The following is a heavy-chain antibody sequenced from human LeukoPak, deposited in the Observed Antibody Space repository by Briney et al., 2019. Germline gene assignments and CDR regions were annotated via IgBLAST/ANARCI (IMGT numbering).Heavy chain of an antibody. J-gene: IGHJ4*02. D-gene: IGHD1-26*01. CDR3: ARVLVAATPFCDY. CDR2: ISSSSSTI. V-gene: IGHV3-48*01. Sequence: PGGSLRLSCAASGFTFSTYSMNWVRQAPGKGLEWVSYISSSSSTIYYADSVKGRLTISRDNAKNSLYLQMNSLRAEDTAVYYCARVLVAATPFCDYWGQGTLVTVSS. CDR1: GFTFSTYS.